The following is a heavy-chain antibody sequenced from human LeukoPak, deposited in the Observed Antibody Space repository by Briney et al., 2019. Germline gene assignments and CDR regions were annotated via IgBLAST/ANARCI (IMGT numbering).Heavy chain of an antibody. CDR1: GGSISSSYW. CDR3: ARVEYSSSSVPHGPRAEYFQH. V-gene: IGHV4-4*02. J-gene: IGHJ1*01. Sequence: PSETLSLTCAVSGGSISSSYWWSWVRQPPGKGLEWIGEIYHSGSTNYNPSLKSRVTISVDKSKNQFSLRLSSVTAADTAVYYCARVEYSSSSVPHGPRAEYFQHWGQGTLVTVSS. CDR2: IYHSGST. D-gene: IGHD6-6*01.